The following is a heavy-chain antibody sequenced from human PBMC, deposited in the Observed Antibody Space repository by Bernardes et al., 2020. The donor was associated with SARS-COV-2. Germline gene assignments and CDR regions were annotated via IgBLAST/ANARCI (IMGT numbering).Heavy chain of an antibody. Sequence: ASVKVSCKASGYTFTSYGISWVRQAPGQGLEWMGWISAYTGNTNYAQKLQGRVTMTTDTSTSTAYMELRSLRSDDTAVYYCARNYYDSSGPNWFDPWGQGTLVTVSS. J-gene: IGHJ5*02. CDR3: ARNYYDSSGPNWFDP. V-gene: IGHV1-18*01. CDR1: GYTFTSYG. CDR2: ISAYTGNT. D-gene: IGHD3-22*01.